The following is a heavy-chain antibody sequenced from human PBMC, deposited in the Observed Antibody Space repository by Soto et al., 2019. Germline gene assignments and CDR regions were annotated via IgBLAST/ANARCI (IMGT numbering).Heavy chain of an antibody. CDR1: GDSMNPYY. Sequence: QVQLQESGPGLVKPSETLSLTCTVSGDSMNPYYWSWIRQPPGKGLEWIGYIYFSGSTNFNPSLTSRVTLSLDTSKRQFSLKLTSVTAADTAVYYCARAWAVPGSHWGDWRRGTLVTVSS. D-gene: IGHD6-19*01. CDR2: IYFSGST. J-gene: IGHJ4*02. CDR3: ARAWAVPGSHWGD. V-gene: IGHV4-59*01.